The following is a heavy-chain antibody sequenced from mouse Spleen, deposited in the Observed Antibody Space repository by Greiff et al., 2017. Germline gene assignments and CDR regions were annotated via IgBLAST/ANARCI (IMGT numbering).Heavy chain of an antibody. V-gene: IGHV2-6*02. CDR1: GFSLTSYG. D-gene: IGHD1-1*01. J-gene: IGHJ4*01. CDR3: ARSDYGSSYGAMDY. Sequence: QVQLQQSGPGLVAPSQSLSITCTVSGFSLTSYGVHWVRQPPGKGLEWLVVIWSDGSTTYNSALKSRLSISKDNSKSQVFLKMNSLQTDDTAMYYCARSDYGSSYGAMDYWGQGTSVTVSS. CDR2: IWSDGST.